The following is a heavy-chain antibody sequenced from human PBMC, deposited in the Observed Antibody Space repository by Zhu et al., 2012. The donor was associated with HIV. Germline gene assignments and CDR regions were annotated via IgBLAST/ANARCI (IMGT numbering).Heavy chain of an antibody. J-gene: IGHJ3*02. Sequence: EVQLVESGGGVVRPGGSLRLSCAASGFTFDDYGMSWVRQAPGKGLEWVSGINWNGGSTGYADSVKGRFTISRDNAKNSLYVQMNSLRAEDTALYYCARPNSEYSSGWYLDAFDIWGQGTSGHRLF. CDR1: GFTFDDYG. CDR3: ARPNSEYSSGWYLDAFDI. D-gene: IGHD6-19*01. CDR2: INWNGGST. V-gene: IGHV3-20*04.